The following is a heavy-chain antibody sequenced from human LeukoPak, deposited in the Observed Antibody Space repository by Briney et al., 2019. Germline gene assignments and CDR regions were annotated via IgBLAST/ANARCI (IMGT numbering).Heavy chain of an antibody. CDR1: GGTFISYA. Sequence: ASVKVSCKASGGTFISYAISWVRQAPGQGLEWMGIINPSGGSTSYAQKFQGRVTMTRDTSTSTVYMELSSLRSEDTAVYYCAREAYCGGDCHFDYWGQGTLVTVSS. V-gene: IGHV1-46*01. D-gene: IGHD2-21*02. J-gene: IGHJ4*02. CDR3: AREAYCGGDCHFDY. CDR2: INPSGGST.